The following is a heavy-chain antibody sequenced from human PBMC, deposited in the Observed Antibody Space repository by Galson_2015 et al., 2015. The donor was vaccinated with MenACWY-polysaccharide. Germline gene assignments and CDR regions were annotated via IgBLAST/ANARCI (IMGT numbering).Heavy chain of an antibody. CDR2: ISAYNGNT. J-gene: IGHJ6*02. D-gene: IGHD2-2*01. V-gene: IGHV1-18*01. CDR1: GYTFTSYG. Sequence: SVKVSCKASGYTFTSYGISWVRQAPGQGLEWMGWISAYNGNTNYAQKLQGRVTMTTDTSTSTAYMELRSLRSDDTAVYYCARDHWGFGVVPAATPVLMDVWGQGTTVTVSS. CDR3: ARDHWGFGVVPAATPVLMDV.